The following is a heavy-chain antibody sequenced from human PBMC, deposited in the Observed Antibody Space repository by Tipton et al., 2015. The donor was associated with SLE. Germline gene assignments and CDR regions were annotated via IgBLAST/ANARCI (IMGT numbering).Heavy chain of an antibody. CDR2: IYTNENT. Sequence: TLSLTCTVSGGSVSSYYWSWIRQPAGGGLEWIGRIYTNENTNYNPSLKSRVTMSVDTSKNQFSPKLSSVTAADTAVYYCARAPTTVTTFYYYDYYMDVWGKGTTVTVSS. CDR1: GGSVSSYY. V-gene: IGHV4-4*07. J-gene: IGHJ6*03. CDR3: ARAPTTVTTFYYYDYYMDV. D-gene: IGHD4-11*01.